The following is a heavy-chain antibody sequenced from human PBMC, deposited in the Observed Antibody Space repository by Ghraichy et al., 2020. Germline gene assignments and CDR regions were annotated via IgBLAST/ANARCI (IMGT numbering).Heavy chain of an antibody. D-gene: IGHD6-19*01. CDR2: IYHSGST. CDR3: AGESSTKILDY. V-gene: IGHV4-30-2*01. Sequence: SETLSLTCAVSGGSISSGGYSWSWIRQPPGKGLEWIGYIYHSGSTYYNPSLKSRVTISVDRSKNQFSLKLSSVTAADTAVYYCAGESSTKILDYWGQGTLVTVSS. J-gene: IGHJ4*02. CDR1: GGSISSGGYS.